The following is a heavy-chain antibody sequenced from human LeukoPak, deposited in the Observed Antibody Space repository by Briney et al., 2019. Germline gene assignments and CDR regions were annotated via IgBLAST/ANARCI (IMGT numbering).Heavy chain of an antibody. D-gene: IGHD1-7*01. CDR3: IKDMGFELLKDAFEI. J-gene: IGHJ3*02. Sequence: GRSLRLSLAGAGLNLDDYSMHSVRQPPGGGLEWVSSISWDSGTVAYPDSVKGRFTISRDNAKTSLYLQMNSLRTEHTTLYYWIKDMGFELLKDAFEIWGQGTMVTVSS. CDR1: GLNLDDYS. CDR2: ISWDSGTV. V-gene: IGHV3-9*01.